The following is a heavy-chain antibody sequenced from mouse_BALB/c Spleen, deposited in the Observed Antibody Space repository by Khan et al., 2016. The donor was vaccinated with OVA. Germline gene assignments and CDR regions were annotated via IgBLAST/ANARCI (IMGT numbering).Heavy chain of an antibody. CDR2: VVPSNGNI. V-gene: IGHV14-3*02. J-gene: IGHJ2*01. Sequence: VLPKVFGAELVKSGATVKSSCTASALNIKDTYMYLMKHWLEQVLEPIGRVVPSNGNIRYDPKFQGKATIIADISSNTAYLQLSSLTSDDTAVYYCARMARKWGQGTTLTVSS. CDR1: ALNIKDTY. CDR3: ARMARK.